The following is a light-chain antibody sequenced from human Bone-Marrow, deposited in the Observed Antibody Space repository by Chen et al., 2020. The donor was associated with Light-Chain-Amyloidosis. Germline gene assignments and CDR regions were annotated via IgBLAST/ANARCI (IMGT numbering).Light chain of an antibody. V-gene: IGLV3-25*03. CDR1: DLPTKY. CDR3: QSADTSGTYEVI. CDR2: RDT. Sequence: SYELTQPPSVSVSAGQTARITCSGDDLPTKYAYWYQQRPGQAPVLVIHRDTERPSGISERFSGSTSGTTATLTIIGVQAEDEADDHCQSADTSGTYEVIFGGGTKLTVL. J-gene: IGLJ2*01.